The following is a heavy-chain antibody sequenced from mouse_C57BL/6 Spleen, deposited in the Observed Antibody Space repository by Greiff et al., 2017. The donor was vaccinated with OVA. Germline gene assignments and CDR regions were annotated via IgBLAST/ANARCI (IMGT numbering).Heavy chain of an antibody. CDR2: IDPANGNT. CDR1: GFNIKNTY. V-gene: IGHV14-3*01. D-gene: IGHD2-5*01. CDR3: ARMRHSNYIYAMDY. J-gene: IGHJ4*01. Sequence: EVQGVESVAELVRPGASVKLSCTASGFNIKNTYMHWVKQRPEQGLEWIGRIDPANGNTKYAPKFQGKATITADTSSNTAYLQLSSLTSEDTAIYYCARMRHSNYIYAMDYWGQGTSVTVSS.